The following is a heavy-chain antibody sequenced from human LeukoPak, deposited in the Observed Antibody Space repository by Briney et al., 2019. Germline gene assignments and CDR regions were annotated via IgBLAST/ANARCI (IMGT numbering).Heavy chain of an antibody. Sequence: SETLSLTCTVSGGSISSYYWSWIRQPPGKGLEWIGYIYYSGSTYYNPSLKSRVTISVDTSKNQFSLKLSSVTAADTAVYYCARHTGPTYYYDSSGYLFDYWGQGTLVTVSS. CDR1: GGSISSYY. D-gene: IGHD3-22*01. J-gene: IGHJ4*02. V-gene: IGHV4-59*04. CDR2: IYYSGST. CDR3: ARHTGPTYYYDSSGYLFDY.